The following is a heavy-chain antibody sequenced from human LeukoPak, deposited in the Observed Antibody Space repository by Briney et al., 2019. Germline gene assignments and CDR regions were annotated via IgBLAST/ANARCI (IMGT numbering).Heavy chain of an antibody. Sequence: QTLSLTCAFSGDSVRQSPSRGLEWLGRTYYRSKWYNDYAVSVKGRITISADTSKNQFSLQLNSVTPEDTAVYYCARSISGLGDWGQGTLVTVSS. CDR2: TYYRSKWYN. CDR1: GDSV. CDR3: ARSISGLGD. D-gene: IGHD3-16*01. V-gene: IGHV6-1*01. J-gene: IGHJ4*02.